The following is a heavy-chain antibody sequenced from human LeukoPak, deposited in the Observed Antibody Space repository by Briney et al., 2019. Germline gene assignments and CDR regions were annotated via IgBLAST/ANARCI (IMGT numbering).Heavy chain of an antibody. CDR1: GGSISSGSYY. J-gene: IGHJ4*02. CDR2: IYTSGST. V-gene: IGHV4-61*02. Sequence: SETLSLTCTVSGGSISSGSYYWSWIRQPAGKGLEWIGRIYTSGSTNYNPSLKSRVTISVDTSKNQFSLKLSSVTAADTAVYYCARLPGGGCFDYWGQGTLVTVSS. D-gene: IGHD2-8*02. CDR3: ARLPGGGCFDY.